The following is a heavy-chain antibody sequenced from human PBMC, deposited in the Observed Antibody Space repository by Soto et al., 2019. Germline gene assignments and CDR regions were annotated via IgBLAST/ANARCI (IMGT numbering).Heavy chain of an antibody. J-gene: IGHJ4*02. CDR3: AVAVAGPTAIGY. V-gene: IGHV4-59*12. D-gene: IGHD6-19*01. Sequence: PSETLSLTCTVSGGSISSYYWSWIRQPPGKGLEWIGYIYYSGSTNYNPSLKSRVTISVDTSKNQFSLRAEDTAVYYCAVAVAGPTAIGYWGQGTLVTVSS. CDR2: IYYSGST. CDR1: GGSISSYY.